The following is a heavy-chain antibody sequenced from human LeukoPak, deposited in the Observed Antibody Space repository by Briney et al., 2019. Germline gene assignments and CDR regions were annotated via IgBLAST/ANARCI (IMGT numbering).Heavy chain of an antibody. CDR2: ISGSGGST. J-gene: IGHJ4*02. CDR1: GFTFSSYA. V-gene: IGHV3-23*01. D-gene: IGHD6-6*01. Sequence: GGSLRLSCAASGFTFSSYAMSWVRQAPGEGLEWVSAISGSGGSTYYADSVKGRFTISRDNSKNTLYLQMNSLRAEDTAVYYCAKFGKLFLVQLVSDFDYWGQGTLVTVSS. CDR3: AKFGKLFLVQLVSDFDY.